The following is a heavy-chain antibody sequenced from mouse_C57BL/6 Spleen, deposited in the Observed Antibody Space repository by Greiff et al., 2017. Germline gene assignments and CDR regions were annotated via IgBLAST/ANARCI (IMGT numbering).Heavy chain of an antibody. J-gene: IGHJ2*01. CDR2: IYPRDGST. D-gene: IGHD1-1*01. Sequence: VKLQESGPELVKPGASVKLSCKASGYTFTSYDINWVKQRPGQGLEWIGWIYPRDGSTKYNEKFKGKATLTVDTSSSTAYMELHSLTSEDSAVYFCARRGHYGSSYYFDYWGQGTTLTVSS. V-gene: IGHV1-85*01. CDR1: GYTFTSYD. CDR3: ARRGHYGSSYYFDY.